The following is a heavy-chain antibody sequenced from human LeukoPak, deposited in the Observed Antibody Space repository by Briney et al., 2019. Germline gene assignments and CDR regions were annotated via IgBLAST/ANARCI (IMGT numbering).Heavy chain of an antibody. CDR1: GGSISSGGYS. V-gene: IGHV4-30-2*01. CDR3: ASTQYYYGSGRFNY. J-gene: IGHJ4*02. Sequence: SETLSLTCAVSGGSISSGGYSWSWIRQPPGKGLDWIGYICHSGSTYYNPSLKSRVTISADRSKNQFSLKVSSVTAADTAVYYCASTQYYYGSGRFNYWGQGTLVTVSS. D-gene: IGHD3-10*01. CDR2: ICHSGST.